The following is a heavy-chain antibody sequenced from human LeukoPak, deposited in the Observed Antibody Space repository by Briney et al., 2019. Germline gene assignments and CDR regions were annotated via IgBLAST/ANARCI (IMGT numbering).Heavy chain of an antibody. CDR3: ARDQLLITILQAGIDY. J-gene: IGHJ4*02. D-gene: IGHD3-9*01. CDR2: IKQDGSEK. V-gene: IGHV3-7*01. Sequence: HPGGSLRLSCAASGFTFSSYWMSWVRQAPEKGLEWVANIKQDGSEKYYVDSVKGRFTISRDNAKNSLYLQMNSLRAEDTAVYYCARDQLLITILQAGIDYWGQGTLVTVSS. CDR1: GFTFSSYW.